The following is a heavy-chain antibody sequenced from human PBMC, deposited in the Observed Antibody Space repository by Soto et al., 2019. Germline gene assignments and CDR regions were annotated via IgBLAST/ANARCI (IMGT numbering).Heavy chain of an antibody. CDR1: GYSFTSYW. V-gene: IGHV5-51*01. J-gene: IGHJ6*02. D-gene: IGHD1-26*01. CDR2: IYPGDSDT. CDR3: ARQREPPHGYYYGMDV. Sequence: GESLKISCKGSGYSFTSYWIGWVRQMPGKGLEWMGIIYPGDSDTRYSPSFQGQVTISADKSISTAYLQWSSLKASDTAMYYCARQREPPHGYYYGMDVWGQGTTVTVSS.